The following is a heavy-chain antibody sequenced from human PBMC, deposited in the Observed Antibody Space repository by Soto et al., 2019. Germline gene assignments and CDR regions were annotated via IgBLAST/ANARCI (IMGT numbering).Heavy chain of an antibody. CDR2: IWYDGSNK. V-gene: IGHV3-33*01. Sequence: QVQLVESGGGVVQPGRSLRLSCAASGFTFSSYGMHWVRQAPGKGLEWVAVIWYDGSNKYYADSVKGRFTISRDNSKNTPYLQMSSMIAEDTAVYYCARDGGCIDCYTAGCNWFDPRGQGTLVTVAS. CDR3: ARDGGCIDCYTAGCNWFDP. CDR1: GFTFSSYG. D-gene: IGHD2-21*01. J-gene: IGHJ5*02.